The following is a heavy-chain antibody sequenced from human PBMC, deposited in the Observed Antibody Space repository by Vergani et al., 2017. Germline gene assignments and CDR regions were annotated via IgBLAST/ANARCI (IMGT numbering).Heavy chain of an antibody. V-gene: IGHV3-30*18. CDR2: ISNDGSKK. D-gene: IGHD3-10*01. Sequence: QVQLAESGGGRVQPGRSLRLSCAASGFSFSSHAIHWVRQAPGKGLEWVAVISNDGSKKYYEGSVQGRYTISRDNSKNTLDLQMNSLRTQETAVYYCAKAGSVTSGSLQYNFYMDVWGKGTTVTVS. CDR1: GFSFSSHA. CDR3: AKAGSVTSGSLQYNFYMDV. J-gene: IGHJ6*03.